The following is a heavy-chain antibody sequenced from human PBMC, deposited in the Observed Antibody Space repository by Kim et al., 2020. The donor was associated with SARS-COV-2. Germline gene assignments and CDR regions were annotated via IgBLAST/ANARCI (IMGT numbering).Heavy chain of an antibody. D-gene: IGHD3-22*01. CDR3: AKAYDSSGYYWYFDL. J-gene: IGHJ2*01. CDR2: ISSSSSTI. Sequence: GGSLRLSCAASGFTFSSYSMNWVRQAPGKGLEWVSYISSSSSTIYYADSVKGRFTISRDNAKNSLYLQMNSLRDEDTAVYYCAKAYDSSGYYWYFDLWGRGTLVTVSS. CDR1: GFTFSSYS. V-gene: IGHV3-48*02.